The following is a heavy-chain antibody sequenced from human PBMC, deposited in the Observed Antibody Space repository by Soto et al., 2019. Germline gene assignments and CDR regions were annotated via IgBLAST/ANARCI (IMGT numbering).Heavy chain of an antibody. Sequence: QVQLVESGGGVVQPGRSLRLSCAASGFTFSSYGMHWVRQAPGKGLEWVAVIWYDGSNKYYADSVKGRFTISRDNSKNTLYLQMNSLRAEDTAVYYCARDFSSGWYMSNYYYYGMDVWGQGTTVTVSS. J-gene: IGHJ6*02. D-gene: IGHD6-19*01. CDR3: ARDFSSGWYMSNYYYYGMDV. V-gene: IGHV3-33*01. CDR1: GFTFSSYG. CDR2: IWYDGSNK.